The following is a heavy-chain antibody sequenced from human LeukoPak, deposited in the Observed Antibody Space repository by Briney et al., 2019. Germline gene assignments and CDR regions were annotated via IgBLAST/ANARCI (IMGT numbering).Heavy chain of an antibody. V-gene: IGHV4-39*07. CDR3: ARDDYYDSSGYYYDY. J-gene: IGHJ4*02. CDR2: IYYSGST. Sequence: SETLSLTCTVSGGSISSSSYYWGWIRQPPGKGLEWIGSIYYSGSTYYNPSLKSRVTISVDTSKNQFSLKLSSVTAADTAVYYCARDDYYDSSGYYYDYWGQGTLVTVSS. CDR1: GGSISSSSYY. D-gene: IGHD3-22*01.